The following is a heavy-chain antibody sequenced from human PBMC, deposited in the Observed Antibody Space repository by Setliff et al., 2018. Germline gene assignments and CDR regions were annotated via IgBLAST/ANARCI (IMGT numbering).Heavy chain of an antibody. J-gene: IGHJ4*02. CDR1: GFTFGDYA. CDR3: ARHRTIIAVAGPLDY. D-gene: IGHD6-19*01. CDR2: IRSKTYGGTT. V-gene: IGHV3-49*04. Sequence: PGGSLRLSCTASGFTFGDYAMSWVRQAPGKGLEWVGFIRSKTYGGTTEYAASVKGRFTISRDDSKSIAYLQMNSLKSEDTAVYYCARHRTIIAVAGPLDYWGQGTLVTVSS.